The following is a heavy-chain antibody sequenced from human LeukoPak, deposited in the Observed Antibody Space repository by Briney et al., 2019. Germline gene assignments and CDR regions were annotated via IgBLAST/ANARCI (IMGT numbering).Heavy chain of an antibody. CDR1: GFTFSDYY. D-gene: IGHD3-22*01. CDR2: ISSSGSTI. J-gene: IGHJ3*02. V-gene: IGHV3-11*04. Sequence: GGSLRLSCAASGFTFSDYYMSWIRQAPGKGLEWVSYISSSGSTIYYADSVRGRFTISRDNAKNSLHLQMNSLRAEDTAVYYCARDRRAYYYDSSGSGKFDIWGQGTMVTVSS. CDR3: ARDRRAYYYDSSGSGKFDI.